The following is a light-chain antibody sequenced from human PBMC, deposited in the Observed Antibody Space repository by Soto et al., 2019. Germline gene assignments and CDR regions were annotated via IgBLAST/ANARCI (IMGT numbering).Light chain of an antibody. CDR2: EVS. Sequence: QSALTQPASVSGSPGQSITISCTGTSSDVGGYNYVSWYQHHPGKAPKLMIYEVSNRPSGVSNRFSGSKSGNTASLTISGLQAEDEADYYCSSYTSNTTLVVFGGGTKLTVL. V-gene: IGLV2-14*01. CDR3: SSYTSNTTLVV. J-gene: IGLJ2*01. CDR1: SSDVGGYNY.